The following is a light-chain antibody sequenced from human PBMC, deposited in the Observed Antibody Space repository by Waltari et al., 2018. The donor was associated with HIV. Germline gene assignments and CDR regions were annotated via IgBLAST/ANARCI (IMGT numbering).Light chain of an antibody. CDR2: EVS. V-gene: IGLV2-23*02. Sequence: QAALTQPASVSGSPGQSINISCTGTSSAVGSYNLPSWYQQHPGKAPKLMIYEVSKRPSGVSNRFSGSKSGNTASLTISGLQAEDEADYYCCSYAGSSTLVFGGGTKLTVL. J-gene: IGLJ2*01. CDR3: CSYAGSSTLV. CDR1: SSAVGSYNL.